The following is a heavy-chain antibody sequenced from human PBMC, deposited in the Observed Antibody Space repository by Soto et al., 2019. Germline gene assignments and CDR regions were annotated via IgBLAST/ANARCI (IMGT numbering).Heavy chain of an antibody. CDR3: AKGGYYYGSGSPAGWFDP. Sequence: EVQLVESGGGLVKPGGSLRLSCAASGFTFSSYAMSWVRQAPGKGLEWVSAISGSGGSTYYADSVKGRFTISRDNSKNTLYLQMNSLRAEDTAVYYCAKGGYYYGSGSPAGWFDPWGQGTLVTVSS. J-gene: IGHJ5*02. CDR1: GFTFSSYA. CDR2: ISGSGGST. V-gene: IGHV3-23*04. D-gene: IGHD3-10*01.